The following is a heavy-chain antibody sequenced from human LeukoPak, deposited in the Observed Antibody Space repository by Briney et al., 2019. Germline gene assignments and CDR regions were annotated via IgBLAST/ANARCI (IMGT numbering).Heavy chain of an antibody. J-gene: IGHJ6*03. CDR1: GGSFTGYY. CDR3: ARVGCSSSSCNVSYYYHYYYMDV. CDR2: INHSGST. Sequence: PSETLSLTCAVYGGSFTGYYWTWIRQPPGRGLEWIGEINHSGSTHYNPSLKSRVTISVDTSKNQFSLKVSSVTAADTAVYYCARVGCSSSSCNVSYYYHYYYMDVWGKGTTGTVSS. D-gene: IGHD2-2*01. V-gene: IGHV4-34*01.